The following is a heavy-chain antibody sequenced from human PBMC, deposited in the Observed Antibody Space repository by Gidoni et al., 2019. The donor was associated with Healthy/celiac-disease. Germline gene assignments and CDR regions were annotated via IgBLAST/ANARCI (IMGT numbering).Heavy chain of an antibody. V-gene: IGHV3-11*06. J-gene: IGHJ5*02. CDR2: ISSSSSYT. Sequence: QVQLVASGGGLVKPGGSLRLSCAASGFTFSDYYMSWIRQAPGKGLEWVSYISSSSSYTNYADSVKGRFTISRDNAKNSLYLQMNSLRAEDTAVYYCASSRLDPSAFDPWGQGTLVTVSS. CDR3: ASSRLDPSAFDP. D-gene: IGHD3-3*01. CDR1: GFTFSDYY.